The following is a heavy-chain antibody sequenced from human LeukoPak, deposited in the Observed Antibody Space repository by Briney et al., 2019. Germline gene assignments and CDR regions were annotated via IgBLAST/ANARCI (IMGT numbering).Heavy chain of an antibody. V-gene: IGHV3-7*01. CDR1: GFTFSSYW. J-gene: IGHJ4*02. CDR2: IKQDGSEK. CDR3: ARAPDFDSFDY. D-gene: IGHD2-2*01. Sequence: TGGSLRLSCAASGFTFSSYWMSWVRQAPGKGVEWVANIKQDGSEKYYLDSVKSPFTISRDNTKNSLYLQMNSLRAEDTAVYYCARAPDFDSFDYWGQGTLVTVSS.